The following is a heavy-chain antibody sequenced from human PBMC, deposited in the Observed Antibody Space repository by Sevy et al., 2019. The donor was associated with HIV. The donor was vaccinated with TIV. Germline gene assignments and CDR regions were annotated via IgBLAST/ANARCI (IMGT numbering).Heavy chain of an antibody. Sequence: GGSLRLSCAASGFTFTHAWMNWVRQAPGKGLEWVGRIQSKIDGGTTDFAAPVKCRFTISRDDSTNTVFLQMNSLKTEDAALYYWTTSSHSPRVWRDFDPRFYFFYYGMDVWGQGTTVTVSS. J-gene: IGHJ6*02. V-gene: IGHV3-15*01. CDR1: GFTFTHAW. CDR3: TTSSHSPRVWRDFDPRFYFFYYGMDV. CDR2: IQSKIDGGTT. D-gene: IGHD3-9*01.